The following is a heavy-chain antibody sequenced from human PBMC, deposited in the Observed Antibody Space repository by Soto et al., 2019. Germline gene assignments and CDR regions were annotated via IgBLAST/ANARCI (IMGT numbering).Heavy chain of an antibody. J-gene: IGHJ4*02. V-gene: IGHV1-8*01. CDR3: EVTTGY. D-gene: IGHD1-1*01. CDR2: VSPENKNA. CDR1: GYTFTEYD. Sequence: SVKVSCKTSGYTFTEYDINWVRQAPGQGPEYMGWVSPENKNAGYAPQFRGRVSMTTDTTISTAYLEVTNLTYEDTAVYYCEVTTGYWGQGTMVTVSS.